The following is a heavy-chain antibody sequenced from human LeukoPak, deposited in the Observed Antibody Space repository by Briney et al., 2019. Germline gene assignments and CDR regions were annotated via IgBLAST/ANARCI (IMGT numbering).Heavy chain of an antibody. CDR3: AKGVLRYFDWDAGLDY. J-gene: IGHJ4*02. Sequence: GGSLRLSCATSGFSFSSYAMSWVRQAPGKGLEWVAVISYDGSNKYYADSVKGRFTISRDNSKNTLYLQMNSLRAEDTAVYYCAKGVLRYFDWDAGLDYWGQGALVTVSS. CDR1: GFSFSSYA. CDR2: ISYDGSNK. D-gene: IGHD3-9*01. V-gene: IGHV3-30*04.